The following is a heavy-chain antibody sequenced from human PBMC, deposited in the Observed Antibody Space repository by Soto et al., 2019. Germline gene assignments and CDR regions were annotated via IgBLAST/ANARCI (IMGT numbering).Heavy chain of an antibody. CDR3: APMGV. J-gene: IGHJ6*02. CDR2: ISGSDNST. Sequence: WGSLRLSCAASGFTFSSFAMSWVRQAPGKGLEWVSAISGSDNSTYYADSVKGRFTISRDNSKNTLYLQMSSLRADDTAVYYCAPMGVWGQGTTVTVSS. V-gene: IGHV3-23*01. CDR1: GFTFSSFA.